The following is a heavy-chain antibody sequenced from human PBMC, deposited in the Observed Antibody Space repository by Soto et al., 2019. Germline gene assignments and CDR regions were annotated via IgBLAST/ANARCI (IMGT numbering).Heavy chain of an antibody. J-gene: IGHJ6*02. CDR3: AGPPPYWVGMDV. Sequence: QVQLQESGPGQVKPSETLSLTCTVSGGSISSYYWSWFRQPPGRGLEWIGYIYYSGSTSYSPSLKSRGPISVDTSKNPISLMLSSVTAADTAMDYCAGPPPYWVGMDVLGQGTTVTVSS. D-gene: IGHD2-15*01. CDR1: GGSISSYY. V-gene: IGHV4-59*08. CDR2: IYYSGST.